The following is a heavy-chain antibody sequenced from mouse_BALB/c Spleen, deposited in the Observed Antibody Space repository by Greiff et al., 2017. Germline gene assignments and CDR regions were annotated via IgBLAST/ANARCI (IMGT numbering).Heavy chain of an antibody. CDR1: GYTFTSYY. V-gene: IGHV1S56*01. J-gene: IGHJ2*01. CDR2: IYPGDGST. CDR3: ARTGFYAMDY. Sequence: QVQLQQSGPELVKPGASVKMSCKASGYTFTSYYIHWVKQRPGQGLEWIGWIYPGDGSTKYNEKFKGKTTLTADKSSSTAYMLLSSLTSEDSAIYFCARTGFYAMDYWGQGTTLTVSS. D-gene: IGHD2-3*01.